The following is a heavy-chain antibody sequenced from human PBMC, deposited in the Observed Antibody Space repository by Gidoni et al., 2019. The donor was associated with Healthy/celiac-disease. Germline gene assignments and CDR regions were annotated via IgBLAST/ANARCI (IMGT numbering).Heavy chain of an antibody. CDR1: GFTFSSYA. CDR2: ISYDGSNK. J-gene: IGHJ6*02. D-gene: IGHD6-13*01. Sequence: QVQLVESGGGVVQPGRSLRLSCAASGFTFSSYAMPWVRQAPGKGLEWVAVISYDGSNKYYADSVKGRFTISRDNSKNTLYLQMNSLRAEDTAVYYCARDVSSSWFNLGTYYYGMDVWGQGTTVTVSS. CDR3: ARDVSSSWFNLGTYYYGMDV. V-gene: IGHV3-30*04.